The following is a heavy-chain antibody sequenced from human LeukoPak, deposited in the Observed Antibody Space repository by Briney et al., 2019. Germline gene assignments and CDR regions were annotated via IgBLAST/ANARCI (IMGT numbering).Heavy chain of an antibody. CDR1: GGSFSGYY. CDR2: INHSGST. Sequence: SETLFLTCAVYGGSFSGYYWSWIRQPPGKGLEWIGEINHSGSTNYNPSLKSRVTISVDTSKNQFSLKLSSVTAADTAVYYCARSSPAATSTYYYYYYGMDVWGQGTTVTVSS. CDR3: ARSSPAATSTYYYYYYGMDV. V-gene: IGHV4-34*01. J-gene: IGHJ6*02. D-gene: IGHD2-2*01.